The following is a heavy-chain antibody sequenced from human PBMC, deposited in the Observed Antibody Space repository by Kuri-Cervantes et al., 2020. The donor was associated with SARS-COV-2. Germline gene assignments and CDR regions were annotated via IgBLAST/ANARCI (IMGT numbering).Heavy chain of an antibody. CDR3: ATETDHVTLRGYWAPGFPLAN. CDR2: ISHDGINK. D-gene: IGHD6-25*01. Sequence: GESLKISCSASGLNFTIYGMHRVRQAPGKGLEWVALISHDGINKNYGDSVKGRFTISRDNSKNTLILQMNSLRVEDTSVYYCATETDHVTLRGYWAPGFPLANWGQGALVTVSS. J-gene: IGHJ4*02. V-gene: IGHV3-30*03. CDR1: GLNFTIYG.